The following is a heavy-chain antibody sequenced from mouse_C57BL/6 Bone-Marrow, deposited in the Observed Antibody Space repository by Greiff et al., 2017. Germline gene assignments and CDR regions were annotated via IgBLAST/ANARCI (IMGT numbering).Heavy chain of an antibody. CDR3: ASLITTVVGYAMDY. CDR2: IWSGGST. D-gene: IGHD1-1*01. CDR1: GFSLTSYG. Sequence: VQLQQSGPGLVQPSQSLSITCTVSGFSLTSYGVHWVRQSPGKGLEWLGVIWSGGSTDYNAAFISRLSISKDNSKSQVFFKMNSLQADDTAIYYCASLITTVVGYAMDYWGQGTSVTVSS. J-gene: IGHJ4*01. V-gene: IGHV2-2*01.